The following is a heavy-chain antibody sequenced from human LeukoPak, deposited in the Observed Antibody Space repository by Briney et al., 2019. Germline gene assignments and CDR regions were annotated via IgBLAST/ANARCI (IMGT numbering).Heavy chain of an antibody. J-gene: IGHJ4*02. CDR2: INTNTGNP. D-gene: IGHD2-2*01. CDR1: GYTFTSYA. Sequence: ASVKVSCKASGYTFTSYAMNWVRQAPGQGLEWMGWINTNTGNPTYAQGFTGRFVFSLDTSVSTAYLQISSLKAEDTAVYYCARGGFGASTSCCAKKYFDYWGQGTLVTVSS. CDR3: ARGGFGASTSCCAKKYFDY. V-gene: IGHV7-4-1*02.